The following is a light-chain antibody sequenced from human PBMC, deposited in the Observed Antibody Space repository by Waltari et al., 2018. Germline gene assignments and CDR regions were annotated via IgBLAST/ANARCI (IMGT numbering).Light chain of an antibody. CDR2: DAS. J-gene: IGKJ1*01. V-gene: IGKV3-20*01. CDR3: QMCVRLPVT. Sequence: EIVLTQSPGTLALSPGERATLSCRASQSVGRALAWYQQKPGQAPRLLIYDASSRATGISDKFSGSGSGTDFSLTISRVEPEDFAVYFCQMCVRLPVTFGQGTKVEVK. CDR1: QSVGRA.